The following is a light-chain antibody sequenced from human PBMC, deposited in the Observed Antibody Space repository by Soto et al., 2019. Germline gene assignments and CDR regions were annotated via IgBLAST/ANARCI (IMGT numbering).Light chain of an antibody. J-gene: IGKJ4*01. CDR2: AAS. Sequence: DIQMTQSPSSLSASVGDRVTITCRASQSISSSLNWYQQKPGKAPKLLIYAASSLQSGVPSRFSGSGSGTDFTLTISRLQPEDFATYYCQQSYSTPRLTFGGGTKVEIK. CDR3: QQSYSTPRLT. CDR1: QSISSS. V-gene: IGKV1-39*01.